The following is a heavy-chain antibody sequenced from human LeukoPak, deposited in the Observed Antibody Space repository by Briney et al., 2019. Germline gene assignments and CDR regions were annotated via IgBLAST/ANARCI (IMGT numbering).Heavy chain of an antibody. J-gene: IGHJ6*02. CDR2: IYPGDSDT. D-gene: IGHD1-26*01. CDR3: TSQIVGPTGHYYGMDV. V-gene: IGHV5-51*01. CDR1: GYRFNNYW. Sequence: GEPLKISCKGSGYRFNNYWIGWVRQMPGKGLEWMGIIYPGDSDTRYSPSFQGQVTISADKSISTAYLQWSSLKASDTAMYYCTSQIVGPTGHYYGMDVWGQGTTVTVSS.